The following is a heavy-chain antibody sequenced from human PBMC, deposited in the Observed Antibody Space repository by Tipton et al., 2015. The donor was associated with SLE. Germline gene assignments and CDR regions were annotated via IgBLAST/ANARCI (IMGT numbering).Heavy chain of an antibody. CDR1: GGSISISTYF. J-gene: IGHJ4*02. Sequence: TLSLTCTVSGGSISISTYFWGWIRQPPGKGLEWIGSVYYSGGSYYNPSLKSRVSISVDLSKNQLSLRLSSVTAADTAVYFCASNGWDGHNILEFDYWGQGNLVTVSS. D-gene: IGHD5-24*01. CDR2: VYYSGGS. V-gene: IGHV4-39*07. CDR3: ASNGWDGHNILEFDY.